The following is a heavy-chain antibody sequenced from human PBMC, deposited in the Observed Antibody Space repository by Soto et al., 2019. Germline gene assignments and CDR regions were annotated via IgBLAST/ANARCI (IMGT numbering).Heavy chain of an antibody. CDR3: ARDGGRHSGGIDY. CDR2: IIPIFGTA. Sequence: QVQLVQSGAEVNKPGSSVKVSCKASGGTFSSYSINWVRQAPGQVLEWMGEIIPIFGTANYAQKFQGRVTITADDSTCTAYMELSSLRSEDTAVYYCARDGGRHSGGIDYWGQGTLVTVSS. J-gene: IGHJ4*02. V-gene: IGHV1-69*01. CDR1: GGTFSSYS. D-gene: IGHD1-26*01.